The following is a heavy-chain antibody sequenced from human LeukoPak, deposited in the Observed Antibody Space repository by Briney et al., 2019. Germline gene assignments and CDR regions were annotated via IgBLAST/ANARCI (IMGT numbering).Heavy chain of an antibody. CDR1: GFTFSNYA. Sequence: GGSLRLSCAASGFTFSNYAMTWVRQAPGKGLERVSAITDRGGDTYYGDSVKGRFTISRDNSKNTLYLQMNSLRAEDTAVYYCAKGYRGKYDYWGQGTLVTVSS. D-gene: IGHD1-26*01. CDR3: AKGYRGKYDY. V-gene: IGHV3-23*01. J-gene: IGHJ4*02. CDR2: ITDRGGDT.